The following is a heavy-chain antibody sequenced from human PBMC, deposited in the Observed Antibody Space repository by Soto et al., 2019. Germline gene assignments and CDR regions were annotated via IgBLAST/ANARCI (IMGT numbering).Heavy chain of an antibody. Sequence: SETLSLTCAVSDDSINNSHWWIWVRQPQGRGLEWIGQISHSGSTNYNTSLTSRVTISVDKSKNHLSLKLTSVTAADTAVYYCAARHFWSGTWTHTRLDYWGHGTLVTVSS. CDR1: DDSINNSHW. J-gene: IGHJ4*01. V-gene: IGHV4-4*02. CDR2: ISHSGST. CDR3: AARHFWSGTWTHTRLDY. D-gene: IGHD3-3*02.